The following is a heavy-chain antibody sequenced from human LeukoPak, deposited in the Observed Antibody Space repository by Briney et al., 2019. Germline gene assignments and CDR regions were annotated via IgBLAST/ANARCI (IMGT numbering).Heavy chain of an antibody. V-gene: IGHV1-8*01. CDR2: MNPNSGNT. CDR1: GYTSTSYD. D-gene: IGHD6-6*01. Sequence: GASVKVSCKASGYTSTSYDINWVRQATGQGLEWMGWMNPNSGNTGYAQKFQGRVTMTRNTSISTAYMELSSLRSEDTAVYYCARVPAWGSSLVSYYYYYMDVWGKGTTVTVSS. J-gene: IGHJ6*03. CDR3: ARVPAWGSSLVSYYYYYMDV.